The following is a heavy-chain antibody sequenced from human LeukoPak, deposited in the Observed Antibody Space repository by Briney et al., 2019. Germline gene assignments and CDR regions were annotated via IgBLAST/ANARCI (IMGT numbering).Heavy chain of an antibody. J-gene: IGHJ5*02. Sequence: GESLKISCTGSGYSFTSYWIGCVRQMPGKGVEWLGIIYPGDSDTRYSPSFQGQVTISADKSISTAYLQWSSLKASDTAMYYCARHALTVTTTNWFDPWGQGTLVTVSS. V-gene: IGHV5-51*01. CDR1: GYSFTSYW. CDR3: ARHALTVTTTNWFDP. D-gene: IGHD4-17*01. CDR2: IYPGDSDT.